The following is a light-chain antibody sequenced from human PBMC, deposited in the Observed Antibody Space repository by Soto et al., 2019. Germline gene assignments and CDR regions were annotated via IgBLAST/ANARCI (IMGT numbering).Light chain of an antibody. Sequence: DIVMTQSPDSLAASLGERATINCKSSQSVLYSSNNKNYLAWYQQKPGQPPKLLIYWASTRESGVPDRFSGSGSGTDFTLTISSLQAEDVAVYYGQQYYSTPPTFGGGTKVEIK. CDR2: WAS. CDR1: QSVLYSSNNKNY. J-gene: IGKJ4*01. V-gene: IGKV4-1*01. CDR3: QQYYSTPPT.